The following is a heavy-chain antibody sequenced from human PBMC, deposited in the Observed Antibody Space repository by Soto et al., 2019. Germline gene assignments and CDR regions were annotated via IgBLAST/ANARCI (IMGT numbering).Heavy chain of an antibody. CDR3: AISEGAGATDYFYY. J-gene: IGHJ4*01. Sequence: SVKVSCKASGYTFTYRYLHWVRQAPGQALEWMGWITPFNSNTNYAQKFQDRVTISRGTSMSTAYMDLSSLRSEDTAMYYCAISEGAGATDYFYYWG. CDR1: GYTFTYRY. V-gene: IGHV1-45*02. CDR2: ITPFNSNT. D-gene: IGHD1-26*01.